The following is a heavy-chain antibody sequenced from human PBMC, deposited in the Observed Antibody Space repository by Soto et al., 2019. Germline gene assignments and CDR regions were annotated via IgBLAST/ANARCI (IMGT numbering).Heavy chain of an antibody. CDR3: ARDPGTGAALRAYHFDY. V-gene: IGHV1-3*01. CDR2: VNAGNGDT. Sequence: ASVKVSCKASRYSFTTYALHWVRQAPGQRLEWMGWVNAGNGDTKYSEKFQGRVTITRDTSANTAYMELSSLRSEDTSVYYCARDPGTGAALRAYHFDYWGQGTLVTVSS. CDR1: RYSFTTYA. D-gene: IGHD1-1*01. J-gene: IGHJ4*02.